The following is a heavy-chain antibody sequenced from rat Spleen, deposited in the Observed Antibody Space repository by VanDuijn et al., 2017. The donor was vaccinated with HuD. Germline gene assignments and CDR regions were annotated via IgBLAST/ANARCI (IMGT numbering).Heavy chain of an antibody. CDR2: ISAGGGNT. CDR1: GFTFSNYG. D-gene: IGHD4-3*01. CDR3: ARLGGLRNWFAY. V-gene: IGHV5S13*01. J-gene: IGHJ3*01. Sequence: EVQLVESGGGLVQPGRSLKLSCAASGFTFSNYGMAWVRQAPTRGLEWVAYISAGGGNTYYRDSVKGRFTISRDNAKSTLYLQMDSLRSEDTATYFCARLGGLRNWFAYWGQGTLVTVSS.